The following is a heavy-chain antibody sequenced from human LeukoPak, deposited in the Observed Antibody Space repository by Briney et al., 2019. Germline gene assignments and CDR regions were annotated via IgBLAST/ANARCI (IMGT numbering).Heavy chain of an antibody. D-gene: IGHD5-12*01. V-gene: IGHV3-21*01. CDR1: GFTFSSYS. Sequence: GGSLRLSCAASGFTFSSYSMNWVRQAPGKGLECVSSISSSSSYIYYADSVKGRFTISRDNAKNSLYMKMNRLRAEDTAVYYCARDEGSGYDLELFDYWGQGKLVTVSS. J-gene: IGHJ4*02. CDR2: ISSSSSYI. CDR3: ARDEGSGYDLELFDY.